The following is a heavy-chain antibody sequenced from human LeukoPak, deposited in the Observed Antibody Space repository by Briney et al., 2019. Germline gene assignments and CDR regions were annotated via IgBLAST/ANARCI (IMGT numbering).Heavy chain of an antibody. J-gene: IGHJ4*02. Sequence: ASVKVSCKASGYNFFTYDINWVRQAPGQGLEWMGWMNSNSGDTGYAQKFQDRVTITRETSISTTYLELSSLSSEDTAVYFCARVGWTTYSPIFDFWGQGTLLSVSS. CDR2: MNSNSGDT. V-gene: IGHV1-8*01. D-gene: IGHD2-21*01. CDR3: ARVGWTTYSPIFDF. CDR1: GYNFFTYD.